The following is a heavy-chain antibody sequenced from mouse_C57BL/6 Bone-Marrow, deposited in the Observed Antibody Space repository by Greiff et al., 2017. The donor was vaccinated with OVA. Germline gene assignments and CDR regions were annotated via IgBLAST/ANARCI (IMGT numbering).Heavy chain of an antibody. CDR1: GYTFTSYW. V-gene: IGHV1-64*01. D-gene: IGHD1-1*01. CDR2: IHPNSGST. J-gene: IGHJ1*03. Sequence: QVQLQQPGAELVKPGASVKLSCKASGYTFTSYWMHWVKQRPGQGLEWIGMIHPNSGSTNYNEKFKSKATLTVDKSSSTAYMQLSSLTSEDSAVYYCARSVLLRYWYFDVWGTGTTVTVSS. CDR3: ARSVLLRYWYFDV.